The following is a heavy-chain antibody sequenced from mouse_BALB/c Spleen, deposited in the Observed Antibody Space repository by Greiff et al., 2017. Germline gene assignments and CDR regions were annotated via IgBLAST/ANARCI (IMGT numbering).Heavy chain of an antibody. J-gene: IGHJ2*01. Sequence: VQLKESGGGLVQPGGSRKLSCAASGFTFSSFGMHWVRQAPEQGLEWVAYISSGSSTIYYADKVKGRFTISRDNPKNTLFLQMTSLRSEDTAMYYCARGTLYYYFDYWGQGTTLTVSS. CDR2: ISSGSSTI. CDR3: ARGTLYYYFDY. D-gene: IGHD1-1*01. V-gene: IGHV5-17*02. CDR1: GFTFSSFG.